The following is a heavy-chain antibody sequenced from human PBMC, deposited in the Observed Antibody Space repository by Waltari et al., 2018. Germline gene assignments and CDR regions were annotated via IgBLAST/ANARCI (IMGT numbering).Heavy chain of an antibody. D-gene: IGHD6-13*01. Sequence: EVQLVESGAGLAQPGGSLRLFCAASGPSLSNDWMTWVRQASGKGPGWVANIKQDGSEKYYMDSVKGRFTISRDNAKNSLYLQMNNLRVEDTAVYYCTRGGRDSSWYWRDWGQGTLVTVSS. CDR2: IKQDGSEK. J-gene: IGHJ4*02. V-gene: IGHV3-7*01. CDR3: TRGGRDSSWYWRD. CDR1: GPSLSNDW.